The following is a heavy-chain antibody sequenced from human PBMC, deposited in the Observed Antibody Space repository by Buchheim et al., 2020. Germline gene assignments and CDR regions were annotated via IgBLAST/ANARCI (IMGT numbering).Heavy chain of an antibody. Sequence: EVQLLESGGGLVQPEGSLRLSCAASGFTFSSYAMSWVRQAPGKGLEWVSAISGSGGSTYYADSVKGRFTISRDNSKNTLYLQMNSLRAEDTAVYYCAKYPRWFLEWLLPTGPFDYWGQGTL. CDR1: GFTFSSYA. CDR2: ISGSGGST. J-gene: IGHJ4*02. CDR3: AKYPRWFLEWLLPTGPFDY. D-gene: IGHD3-3*01. V-gene: IGHV3-23*01.